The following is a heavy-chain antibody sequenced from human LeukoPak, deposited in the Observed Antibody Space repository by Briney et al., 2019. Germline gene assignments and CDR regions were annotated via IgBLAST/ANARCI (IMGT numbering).Heavy chain of an antibody. J-gene: IGHJ4*02. CDR1: GGSFSGYY. CDR3: ARARATELGTFPSLDY. V-gene: IGHV4-38-2*01. CDR2: IYHSGST. D-gene: IGHD7-27*01. Sequence: SETLSLTCAVYGGSFSGYYWGWIRQPPGKGLEWIGSIYHSGSTYYNPSLKSRVTISVDTSKNQFSLKLSSVTTADTAVYYCARARATELGTFPSLDYWGQGTLVTVSS.